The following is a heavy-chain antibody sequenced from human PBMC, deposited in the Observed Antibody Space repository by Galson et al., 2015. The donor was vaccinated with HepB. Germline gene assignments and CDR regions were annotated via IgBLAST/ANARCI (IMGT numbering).Heavy chain of an antibody. CDR2: IKSKTDGGTT. Sequence: SLRLSCAASGFTFSNAWMSWVRQAPGKGLEWVGRIKSKTDGGTTDYAAPVKGRFTISRDDSKNTLYLQMNSLKTEDTAVYYCTTESVLHTAMVTPYYFDYWGQGTLVTVSS. CDR3: TTESVLHTAMVTPYYFDY. D-gene: IGHD5-18*01. CDR1: GFTFSNAW. V-gene: IGHV3-15*01. J-gene: IGHJ4*02.